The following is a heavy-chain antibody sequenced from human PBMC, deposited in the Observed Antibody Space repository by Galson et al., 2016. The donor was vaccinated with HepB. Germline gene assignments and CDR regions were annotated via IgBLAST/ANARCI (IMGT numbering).Heavy chain of an antibody. V-gene: IGHV1-18*01. CDR3: ASRYSSGFDY. Sequence: QSGAEVKKPGASVKVSCKASTYTLTSYAISWVRQAPGQGLEWMGWISVYNGNTKYAQKFQGRVTITADESSNTAYMEVASLRSEDTAVYYCASRYSSGFDYWGQGTLVTVSS. CDR1: TYTLTSYA. D-gene: IGHD6-25*01. J-gene: IGHJ4*02. CDR2: ISVYNGNT.